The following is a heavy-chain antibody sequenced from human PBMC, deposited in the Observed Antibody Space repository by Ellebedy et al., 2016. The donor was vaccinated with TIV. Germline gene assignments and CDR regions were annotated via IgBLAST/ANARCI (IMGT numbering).Heavy chain of an antibody. Sequence: ASVKVSCKASGYTLRTYSMSWVRQAPGQGPEWMGWISGYTGDTKYAQKFQGRVTMTTDTSTNTAYMELRSLISDDTAVYYCARDMVQGMVARYLWFDYWGQGTLVTVSS. V-gene: IGHV1-18*01. D-gene: IGHD5-12*01. CDR2: ISGYTGDT. CDR3: ARDMVQGMVARYLWFDY. CDR1: GYTLRTYS. J-gene: IGHJ4*02.